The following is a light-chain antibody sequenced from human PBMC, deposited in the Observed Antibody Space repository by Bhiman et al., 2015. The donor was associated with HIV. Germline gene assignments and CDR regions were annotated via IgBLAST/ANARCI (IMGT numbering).Light chain of an antibody. CDR1: KLGDKY. Sequence: SYELTQPPSVSVSPGQTASITCSGDKLGDKYAGWYQQKPGQSPVLVIYQDSKRPSGIPERFSGSKSGTSASLAITGLQAEDEADYYCQSYDRDLGGSVFGTGTKVTVL. CDR3: QSYDRDLGGSV. CDR2: QDS. V-gene: IGLV3-1*01. J-gene: IGLJ1*01.